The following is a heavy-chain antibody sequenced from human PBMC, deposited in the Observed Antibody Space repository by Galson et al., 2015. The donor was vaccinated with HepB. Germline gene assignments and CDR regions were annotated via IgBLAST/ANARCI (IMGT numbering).Heavy chain of an antibody. Sequence: SVKVSCKASGYTFTSYGISWVRQAPGQGLEWMGWISAYNGNTNYAQKLQGRVTMTTDTSTSTAYMELRSLRSDDTAVYYCARVAPTAITMVRGAKTLSFDYWGQGTLVTVSS. J-gene: IGHJ4*02. D-gene: IGHD3-10*01. CDR2: ISAYNGNT. CDR3: ARVAPTAITMVRGAKTLSFDY. CDR1: GYTFTSYG. V-gene: IGHV1-18*01.